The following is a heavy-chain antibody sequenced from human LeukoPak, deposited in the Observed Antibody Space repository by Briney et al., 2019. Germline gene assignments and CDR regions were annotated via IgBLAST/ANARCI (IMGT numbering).Heavy chain of an antibody. J-gene: IGHJ4*02. CDR2: ISGGGGLT. CDR3: AKDRYGNVYDYDY. Sequence: GGSLRLSCAASGFTFSSYAMSWVRQAPGKGLEWVSAISGGGGLTYYADSVKGRFAISRENSKNTLSLQMNSLRAEDTAIYYCAKDRYGNVYDYDYWGQGTLVTVSS. D-gene: IGHD5/OR15-5a*01. CDR1: GFTFSSYA. V-gene: IGHV3-23*01.